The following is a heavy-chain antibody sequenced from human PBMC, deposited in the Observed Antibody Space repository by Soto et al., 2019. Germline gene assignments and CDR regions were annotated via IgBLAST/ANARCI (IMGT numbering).Heavy chain of an antibody. CDR2: IYPGDSDT. D-gene: IGHD5-18*01. CDR1: GYSFTSYW. CDR3: ARHFEGYSYGNIPGYYYYGMDV. Sequence: GESLKISCKGSGYSFTSYWIGWVRQMPGKGLEWMGIIYPGDSDTRYSPSFQGQVTISADKSISTAYLQWSSLKASDTAMYYCARHFEGYSYGNIPGYYYYGMDVWGQGTTVTVSS. J-gene: IGHJ6*02. V-gene: IGHV5-51*01.